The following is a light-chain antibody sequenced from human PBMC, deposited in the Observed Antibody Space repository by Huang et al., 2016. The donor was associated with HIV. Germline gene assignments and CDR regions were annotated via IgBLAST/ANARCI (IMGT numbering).Light chain of an antibody. CDR2: AAS. J-gene: IGKJ1*01. CDR1: QSISSY. Sequence: DIQMTQSPSPLSASVGDRVTITCRASQSISSYVNWYQQKPGKAPKSLIYAASILQSGVPSRFSGSGSRTDFTFTISSLQPEDFATYYCQQSYSTPWTFGQGTKVEIK. CDR3: QQSYSTPWT. V-gene: IGKV1-39*01.